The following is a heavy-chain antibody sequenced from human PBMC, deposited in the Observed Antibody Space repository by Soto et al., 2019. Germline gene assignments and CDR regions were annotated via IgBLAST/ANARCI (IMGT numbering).Heavy chain of an antibody. CDR3: ARHVLIVVALGAFDI. D-gene: IGHD3-22*01. Sequence: SETLSLTCTVSGGSISSSSDYWGWIRQPPGKGLEWIGSIYYSGSTCYNPSLKSRVTISVDTSKNQFSLKLSSVTAADTAVYYCARHVLIVVALGAFDIWGQGTMVTVSS. J-gene: IGHJ3*02. CDR2: IYYSGST. CDR1: GGSISSSSDY. V-gene: IGHV4-39*01.